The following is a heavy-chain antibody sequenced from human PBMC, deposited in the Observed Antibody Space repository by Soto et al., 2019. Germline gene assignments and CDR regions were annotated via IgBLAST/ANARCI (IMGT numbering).Heavy chain of an antibody. J-gene: IGHJ6*02. Sequence: QVQLVQSGAEVKKPGASVKVSCKASGYTFTSYDINWGRQATGQGLERMGWRNPNSGNTGYAQKCQVRVTMTRNTYISTAYMELSSLRSEATAVYYCAREKTSYGMDVWGQGTTVTVSS. CDR3: AREKTSYGMDV. CDR1: GYTFTSYD. CDR2: RNPNSGNT. V-gene: IGHV1-8*01.